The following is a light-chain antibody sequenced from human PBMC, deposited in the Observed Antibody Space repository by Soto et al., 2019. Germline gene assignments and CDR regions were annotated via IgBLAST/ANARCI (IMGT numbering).Light chain of an antibody. CDR1: QSVSNNY. CDR3: QQYGSSPPYT. J-gene: IGKJ2*01. V-gene: IGKV3-20*01. Sequence: EVVLTQSPGTLSLSPGERATLSCRASQSVSNNYLAWYQQKPGQSPKLLIFGSSDRATGIPDRFSGSESVTDFTLTTSSLQPEDSAVYYCQQYGSSPPYTFGQGTKLEIK. CDR2: GSS.